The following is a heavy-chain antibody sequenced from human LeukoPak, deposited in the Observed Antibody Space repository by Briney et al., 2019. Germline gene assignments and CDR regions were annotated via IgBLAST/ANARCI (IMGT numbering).Heavy chain of an antibody. CDR1: GGSISSYY. J-gene: IGHJ4*02. CDR3: ARASYYDSSGYYFDY. Sequence: SETLSLTCTVSGGSISSYYWSWSRQPPAKVLGLIGYIYYSWSTNYNPSLKSRVTISVDTSKNQFSLKLSSVTAADTAVYYCARASYYDSSGYYFDYWGQGTLVTASS. CDR2: IYYSWST. D-gene: IGHD3-22*01. V-gene: IGHV4-59*13.